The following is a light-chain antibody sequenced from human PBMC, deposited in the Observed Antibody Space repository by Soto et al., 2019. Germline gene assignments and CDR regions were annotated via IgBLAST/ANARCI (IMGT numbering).Light chain of an antibody. CDR3: RQTYSTPYT. J-gene: IGKJ2*01. CDR1: QSSGGY. Sequence: DIQMTQSPSSLYASVGDRVTITCRAGQSSGGYLKGYQQKPGKAPKLLIYSASSLQSGVPSRFSGSGSGTDFNLTISSLQPEAFATYSCRQTYSTPYTFGQGPKLDIK. CDR2: SAS. V-gene: IGKV1-39*01.